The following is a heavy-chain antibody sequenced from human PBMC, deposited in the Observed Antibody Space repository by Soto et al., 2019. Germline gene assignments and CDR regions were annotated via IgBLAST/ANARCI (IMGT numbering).Heavy chain of an antibody. J-gene: IGHJ5*02. CDR2: ISTYNRNT. CDR3: ARGWGSDYSNWFDP. D-gene: IGHD4-4*01. Sequence: QVPLVQSGAEVKKPGASVKVSCKASGYTFTSYGISWVRQAPGQGLEWMGWISTYNRNTRYAQKLQGRVTMTTDTSTSTAYMELRSLRSDDTAVYYCARGWGSDYSNWFDPWGQGTLVTVSS. CDR1: GYTFTSYG. V-gene: IGHV1-18*01.